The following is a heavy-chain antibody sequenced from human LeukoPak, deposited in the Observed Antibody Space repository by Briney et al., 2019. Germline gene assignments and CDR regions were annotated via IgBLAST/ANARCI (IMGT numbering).Heavy chain of an antibody. V-gene: IGHV4-39*07. J-gene: IGHJ6*03. CDR1: GGSISSSSYY. D-gene: IGHD6-13*01. CDR3: ARVSSYYYYYMDV. CDR2: IFYSGTT. Sequence: PSETLSLTCTVSGGSISSSSYYWGWIRQPPGKGLEWIGSIFYSGTTYYNPSLKSRVTISLDTSKNHFSLRLSSVTAADTAVYYCARVSSYYYYYMDVWGKGTTVTVSS.